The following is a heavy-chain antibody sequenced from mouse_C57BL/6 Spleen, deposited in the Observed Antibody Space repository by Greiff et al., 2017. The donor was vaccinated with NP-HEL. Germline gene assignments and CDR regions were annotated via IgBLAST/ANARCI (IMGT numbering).Heavy chain of an antibody. V-gene: IGHV1-26*01. D-gene: IGHD1-1*01. J-gene: IGHJ3*01. CDR3: ARYTTVVPGAY. Sequence: EVQLQQSGPELVKPGASVKISCKASGYTFTDYYMNWVKQSHGKSLEWIGDINPNNGGTSYNQKFKGKATLTVDKSSSTAYMELRSLTSEDSAVYYCARYTTVVPGAYWGQGTLVTVSA. CDR2: INPNNGGT. CDR1: GYTFTDYY.